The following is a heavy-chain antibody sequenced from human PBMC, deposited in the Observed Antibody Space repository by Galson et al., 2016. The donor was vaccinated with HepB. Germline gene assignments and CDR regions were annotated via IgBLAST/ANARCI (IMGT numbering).Heavy chain of an antibody. CDR2: ITGDRANA. V-gene: IGHV3-43*01. Sequence: SLRLSCAASGFTFGTYTMHWIRQAPGEGLQWVSLITGDRANAYYADSVRGRFTISRDNRKNSLYLQMNSLRTEDTALYYCAKDHGGYSGFDYWGQGTLVTVSP. D-gene: IGHD4-23*01. J-gene: IGHJ4*02. CDR1: GFTFGTYT. CDR3: AKDHGGYSGFDY.